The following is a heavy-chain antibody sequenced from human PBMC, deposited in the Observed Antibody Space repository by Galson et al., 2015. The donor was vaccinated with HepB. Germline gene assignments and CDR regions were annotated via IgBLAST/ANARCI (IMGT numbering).Heavy chain of an antibody. D-gene: IGHD3-22*01. V-gene: IGHV3-23*01. CDR1: GLTFSTYA. CDR2: ISGSGVTK. J-gene: IGHJ5*02. Sequence: LRLPCSASGLTFSTYAMSWVRQAPGRGLEWVSSISGSGVTKYYADYVKGRLTISRDNSKNTLFLQMNSLRTEDTAVYYCSKSSMIVLNHWFDTWGQGTMVTVSS. CDR3: SKSSMIVLNHWFDT.